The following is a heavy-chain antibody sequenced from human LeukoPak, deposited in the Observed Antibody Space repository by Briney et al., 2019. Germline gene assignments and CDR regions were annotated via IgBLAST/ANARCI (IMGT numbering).Heavy chain of an antibody. CDR3: AARDFWSGPASDY. J-gene: IGHJ4*02. D-gene: IGHD3-3*01. Sequence: GGSLRLSCAASGFTFSSYGTHWVRQAPGKGLEWLAFIRYDGSKKYYADSVKGRFTISRDNSKNTLYLQMNSLRVEGTAVYYCAARDFWSGPASDYWGQGTLVTVSS. CDR2: IRYDGSKK. CDR1: GFTFSSYG. V-gene: IGHV3-30*02.